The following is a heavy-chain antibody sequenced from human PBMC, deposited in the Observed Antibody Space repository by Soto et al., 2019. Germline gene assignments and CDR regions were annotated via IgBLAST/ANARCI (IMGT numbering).Heavy chain of an antibody. V-gene: IGHV4-59*01. Sequence: PSETLSLTCTVSGGSISSYYWSWIRQPPGKGLEWIGYIYYSGSTNYNPSLKSRVTISVDTSKNQFSLKLSSVTAADTAVYYCARGSSVLRYFDWLLPYFDYWGQGTLVTVS. CDR2: IYYSGST. D-gene: IGHD3-9*01. J-gene: IGHJ4*02. CDR1: GGSISSYY. CDR3: ARGSSVLRYFDWLLPYFDY.